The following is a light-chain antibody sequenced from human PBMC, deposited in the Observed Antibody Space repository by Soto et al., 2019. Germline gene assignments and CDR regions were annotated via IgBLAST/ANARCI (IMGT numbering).Light chain of an antibody. V-gene: IGKV1-9*01. Sequence: IPLTQSPSSLSASVGDRVTIACRASQGISTYLAWYQQKSRKAPKLLIYSASTLQIGVPSRFSGSGSGTDFTLTISSLQPEDFATYYCQQMNSYPRTFGPGTKVDFK. J-gene: IGKJ3*01. CDR2: SAS. CDR1: QGISTY. CDR3: QQMNSYPRT.